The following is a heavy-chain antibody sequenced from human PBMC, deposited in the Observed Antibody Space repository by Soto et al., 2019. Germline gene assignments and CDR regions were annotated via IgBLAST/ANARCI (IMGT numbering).Heavy chain of an antibody. Sequence: EVQLVESGGGLVQPGGSLRLSCAASGFTFSTYSMNWVRQAPGKGLEWVSHIRSSSRTIYYADSVKGRFTISRDNAKNSLYLQMNSLRAEDTALYHCVREPYFEYHFDYWGQGSLVNVSS. J-gene: IGHJ4*02. CDR1: GFTFSTYS. D-gene: IGHD6-6*01. V-gene: IGHV3-48*01. CDR2: IRSSSRTI. CDR3: VREPYFEYHFDY.